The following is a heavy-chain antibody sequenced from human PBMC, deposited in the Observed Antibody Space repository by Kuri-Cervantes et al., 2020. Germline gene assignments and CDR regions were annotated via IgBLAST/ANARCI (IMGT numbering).Heavy chain of an antibody. CDR3: ARASGYSYGYQNYYYYGMDV. CDR2: IKQDGSEK. CDR1: GFTFSSYW. J-gene: IGHJ6*02. D-gene: IGHD5-18*01. Sequence: GGSLRLSCAASGFTFSSYWMSWVRQASGKGLEWVANIKQDGSEKYYVDSVKGRFTISRDNAKNSLYLQMNSLRAEDTAVYYCARASGYSYGYQNYYYYGMDVWGQGTTVTVSS. V-gene: IGHV3-7*01.